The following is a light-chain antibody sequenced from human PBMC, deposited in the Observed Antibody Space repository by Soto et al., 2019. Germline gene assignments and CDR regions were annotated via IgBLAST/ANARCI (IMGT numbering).Light chain of an antibody. J-gene: IGKJ1*01. CDR1: QTISNNY. Sequence: IVLTPSPGTLSLSPGDTATLSCRASQTISNNYLAWYQQKLGQAPRLLVYYVAAARAAGIPDRFVGSGSGTDFTLTLRSLEPEDFAVYYCQQDETSPWTFGQGTKVEF. CDR2: VAA. V-gene: IGKV3-20*01. CDR3: QQDETSPWT.